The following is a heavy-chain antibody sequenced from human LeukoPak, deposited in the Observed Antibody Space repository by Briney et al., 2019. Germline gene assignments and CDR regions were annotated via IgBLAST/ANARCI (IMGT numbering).Heavy chain of an antibody. D-gene: IGHD4-17*01. CDR1: GYTFTGYY. V-gene: IGHV1-2*06. CDR2: INPNSGGT. CDR3: ARAYGDYYYYGMDV. J-gene: IGHJ6*02. Sequence: ASVKVSCKASGYTFTGYYMHWVRQAPGQGLEWMGRINPNSGGTNYAQKFQGRVTMTRDTSISSAYMELSRLRSDDTAVYYCARAYGDYYYYGMDVWGQGTTVTVSS.